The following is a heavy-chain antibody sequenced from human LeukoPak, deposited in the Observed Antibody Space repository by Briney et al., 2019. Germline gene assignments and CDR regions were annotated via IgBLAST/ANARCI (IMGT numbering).Heavy chain of an antibody. V-gene: IGHV3-15*01. CDR3: SSNPTY. J-gene: IGHJ4*02. CDR2: IKSKADGGAT. Sequence: PGGSLRLSCAASGLTLSNVWMNWVRQAPGKGLEWIGRIKSKADGGATDYAAPVKGRFTISRDDSQNTLYLQMNSLKIEDTAVYYCSSNPTYWGQGTLVTVSS. CDR1: GLTLSNVW.